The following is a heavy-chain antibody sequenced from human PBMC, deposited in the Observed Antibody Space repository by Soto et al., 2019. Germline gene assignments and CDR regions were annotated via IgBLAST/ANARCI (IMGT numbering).Heavy chain of an antibody. D-gene: IGHD2-2*01. Sequence: PGGSLKISCKGSGYSFTSYWIGWVRQMPGKCLEWMGIIYPGDSDTRYSPSFQGQVTISADKSISTAYLQWSSLKASDTAMYYCARIVPAAMGYYYYYGMDVWGQGTTVTVSS. J-gene: IGHJ6*02. V-gene: IGHV5-51*01. CDR1: GYSFTSYW. CDR3: ARIVPAAMGYYYYYGMDV. CDR2: IYPGDSDT.